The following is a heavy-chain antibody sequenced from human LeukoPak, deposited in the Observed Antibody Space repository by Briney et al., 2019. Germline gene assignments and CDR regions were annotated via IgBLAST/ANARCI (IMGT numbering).Heavy chain of an antibody. V-gene: IGHV3-7*01. Sequence: GGSLRLSCAASGFTFSTYWMHWLRQAPGKAPEWVANINPDGNEKHYVDSVRGRFTVSGDNAKNSLFLQVSSLRAEDTAVYYCARGNNGALDIWGQGTMVIVSS. D-gene: IGHD1/OR15-1a*01. CDR1: GFTFSTYW. J-gene: IGHJ3*02. CDR3: ARGNNGALDI. CDR2: INPDGNEK.